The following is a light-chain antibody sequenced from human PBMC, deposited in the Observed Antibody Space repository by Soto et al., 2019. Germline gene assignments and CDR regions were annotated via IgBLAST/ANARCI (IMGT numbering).Light chain of an antibody. CDR1: QSVSSK. CDR3: QQYNNWPWT. Sequence: EIVMTQSPATLSVSPGERATLSCRASQSVSSKLAWYQQRPGQAPRLLIFGASTWATGIPARFSGGGSGTEFTLTISSLQSEDFAVYYCQQYNNWPWTFGQGTKVEIK. V-gene: IGKV3-15*01. J-gene: IGKJ1*01. CDR2: GAS.